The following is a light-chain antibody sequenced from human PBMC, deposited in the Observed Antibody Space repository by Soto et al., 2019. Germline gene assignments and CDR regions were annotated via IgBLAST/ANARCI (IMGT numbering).Light chain of an antibody. CDR2: AAS. CDR3: QQYSTPPT. V-gene: IGKV3-20*01. CDR1: QTVRNNY. J-gene: IGKJ5*01. Sequence: IVLTQSPATLSVSPGERATLSCRASQTVRNNYFAWYQQKPGPAPRRLIYAASSSATGPPDSFSGSGSGTDFTLTISRLEPEDFAVYYRQQYSTPPTFGEGTKLEIK.